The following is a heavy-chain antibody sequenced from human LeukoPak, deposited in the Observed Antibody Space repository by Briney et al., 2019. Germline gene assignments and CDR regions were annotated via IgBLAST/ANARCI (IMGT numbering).Heavy chain of an antibody. CDR2: ISSNGGST. CDR3: AREAYRDTSVDF. D-gene: IGHD5-18*01. J-gene: IGHJ4*02. CDR1: GFTFSSYV. Sequence: PGGSLRLSCAASGFTFSSYVMYWVRQAPGKGLEYVSSISSNGGSTYYANSVKGRFTISRDNSKNTLYLQMGSLRAEDMAVYYCAREAYRDTSVDFWGQGTLVTVSS. V-gene: IGHV3-64*01.